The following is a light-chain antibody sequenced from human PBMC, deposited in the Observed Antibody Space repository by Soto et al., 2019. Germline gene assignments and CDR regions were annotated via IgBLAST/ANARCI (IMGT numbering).Light chain of an antibody. J-gene: IGKJ3*01. Sequence: IVMTQSPATLSVSPGERATLSCRASQSIRSNVAWYQQKPGQAPRLLIFDASTRATGIPARFSGSGSGTEFTLTVSSLQAEDFAVYYCQQYNKRPLTFGPGTKVDIK. V-gene: IGKV3-15*01. CDR1: QSIRSN. CDR3: QQYNKRPLT. CDR2: DAS.